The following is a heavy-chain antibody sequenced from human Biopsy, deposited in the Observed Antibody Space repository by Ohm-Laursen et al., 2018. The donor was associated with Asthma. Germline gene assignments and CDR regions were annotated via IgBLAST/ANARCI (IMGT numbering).Heavy chain of an antibody. J-gene: IGHJ3*02. CDR3: VRDGTDDAFDI. CDR2: ISKDASTQ. V-gene: IGHV3-30*01. Sequence: SLRLSCAASGFSFSNFAIHWVRQAPGKGLEWVGVISKDASTQDYADSMKGRFTMARDNSKNTLDLQMNSLREEDTAVYYCVRDGTDDAFDIWGQGTVVSVSS. D-gene: IGHD1-1*01. CDR1: GFSFSNFA.